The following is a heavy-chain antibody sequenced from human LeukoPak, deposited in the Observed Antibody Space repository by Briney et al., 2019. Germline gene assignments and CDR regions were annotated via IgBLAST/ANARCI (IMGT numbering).Heavy chain of an antibody. V-gene: IGHV4-59*08. CDR3: ARGGRYYDSSGYPTDFDY. D-gene: IGHD3-22*01. J-gene: IGHJ4*02. CDR1: GGSINSFY. CDR2: IYYSART. Sequence: PSETLSLTCTVSGGSINSFYWSWIRQPPGKGLEWIGYIYYSARTNYNPSLKSRVTISVDTSKNQFSLKLSSVTAADTAVYYCARGGRYYDSSGYPTDFDYWGQGTLVTVSS.